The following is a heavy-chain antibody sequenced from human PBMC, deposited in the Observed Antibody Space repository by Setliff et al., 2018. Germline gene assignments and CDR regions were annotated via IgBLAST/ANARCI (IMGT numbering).Heavy chain of an antibody. Sequence: ASVKVSCKASGYTFTSYYMHWVRQAPGQGLEWMTMIIPSTGNTNYAQKFQGRVTMTADTSTNTVYMALSSLGSEDTAVYYCVRERRGGHFDYWGQGTLVTVSS. J-gene: IGHJ4*02. V-gene: IGHV1-46*01. CDR2: IIPSTGNT. CDR3: VRERRGGHFDY. CDR1: GYTFTSYY.